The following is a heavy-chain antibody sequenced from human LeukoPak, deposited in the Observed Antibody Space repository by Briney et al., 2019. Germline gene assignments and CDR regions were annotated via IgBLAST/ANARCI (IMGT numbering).Heavy chain of an antibody. CDR3: ASMDPIVVVPAATVY. Sequence: GGSLRLSCAASGFTFSSYSMNWVRQAPGKGLEWVSYISSSSSAIYYADSVKGRFTISRDNAKNSLYLQMNSLRAEDTAVYYCASMDPIVVVPAATVYWGQGTLVTVSS. CDR1: GFTFSSYS. V-gene: IGHV3-48*01. D-gene: IGHD2-2*01. J-gene: IGHJ4*02. CDR2: ISSSSSAI.